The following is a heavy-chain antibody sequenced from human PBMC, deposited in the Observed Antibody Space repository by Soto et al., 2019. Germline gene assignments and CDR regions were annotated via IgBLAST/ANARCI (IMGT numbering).Heavy chain of an antibody. CDR1: GFTFSSYA. J-gene: IGHJ4*02. Sequence: PGGSLRLSCASSGFTFSSYAMHWVRQGPGKGLEWVAVISYDGSDKYYADSVKGRFTISRDNSKNTLYLQMNSLRTEDTALYYCARPYISGWYGDFDYWGQGTLVTVSS. CDR3: ARPYISGWYGDFDY. D-gene: IGHD6-19*01. V-gene: IGHV3-30-3*01. CDR2: ISYDGSDK.